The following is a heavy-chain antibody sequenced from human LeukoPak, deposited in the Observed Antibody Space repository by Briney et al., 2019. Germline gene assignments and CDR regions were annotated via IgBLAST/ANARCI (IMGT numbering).Heavy chain of an antibody. V-gene: IGHV3-23*01. D-gene: IGHD2-21*02. CDR3: AKDFLAYCGGDCYSVSY. Sequence: GGSLRLSCAASGFTFSSYAMSWVRQAPGKGPEWVSAISGSGGSTYYADSVKGRFTISRDNSKNTLYLQMNSLRAEDTAVYYCAKDFLAYCGGDCYSVSYWGQGTLVTVSS. CDR2: ISGSGGST. CDR1: GFTFSSYA. J-gene: IGHJ4*02.